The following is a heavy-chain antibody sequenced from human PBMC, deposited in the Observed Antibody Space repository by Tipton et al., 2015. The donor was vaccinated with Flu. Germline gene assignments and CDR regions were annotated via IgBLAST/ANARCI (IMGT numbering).Heavy chain of an antibody. CDR3: ARGAVSSVYLNAFDI. Sequence: QLVQSGAEVKKPGEPLKISCKGFGYSVNNYWIAWVRQMPGKGLECMGIIYPGDSDTRYSPSFQGQVTISADKSISTAYLQWSSLKASDSGMYYCARGAVSSVYLNAFDIWGQGTMVTVSS. J-gene: IGHJ3*02. V-gene: IGHV5-51*01. D-gene: IGHD3-22*01. CDR1: GYSVNNYW. CDR2: IYPGDSDT.